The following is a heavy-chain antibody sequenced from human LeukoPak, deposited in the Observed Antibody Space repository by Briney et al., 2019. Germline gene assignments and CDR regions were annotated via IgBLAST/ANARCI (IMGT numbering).Heavy chain of an antibody. Sequence: GSVKVSCKASGYTFTGYYMHWVRQAPGQGLEWMGWINPNSGGTNYAQKLQGRVTMTTDTSTSTAYMELRSLRSDDTAVYYCAREGTTVTTSLDYWGQGTLVTVSS. CDR2: INPNSGGT. D-gene: IGHD4-17*01. J-gene: IGHJ4*02. CDR1: GYTFTGYY. V-gene: IGHV1-2*02. CDR3: AREGTTVTTSLDY.